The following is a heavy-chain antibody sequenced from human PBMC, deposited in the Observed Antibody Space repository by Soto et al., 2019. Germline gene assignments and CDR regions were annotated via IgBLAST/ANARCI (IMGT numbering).Heavy chain of an antibody. CDR1: GFTFSSYA. CDR3: AKEFIVVVPAAPPYYMDV. CDR2: ISGSGGST. V-gene: IGHV3-23*01. J-gene: IGHJ6*03. D-gene: IGHD2-2*01. Sequence: PGGSLRLSCAASGFTFSSYAMSWVRQAPGKGLEWVSAISGSGGSTYYADSVKGRFTISRDNSKNTLYLQMNSLRAEDTAVYYCAKEFIVVVPAAPPYYMDVWGKGTTVTVSS.